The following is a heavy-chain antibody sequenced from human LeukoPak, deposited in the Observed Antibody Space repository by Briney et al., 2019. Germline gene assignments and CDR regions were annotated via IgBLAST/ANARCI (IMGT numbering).Heavy chain of an antibody. CDR3: AKRIDRFALDY. J-gene: IGHJ4*02. V-gene: IGHV3-30*18. CDR2: VSSDARQK. D-gene: IGHD3-9*01. Sequence: GGSLRLSCAASGFTFSCCGMHWVRQAPGKGLEWMASVSSDARQKDYADSVKGRFTISRDNSKNTLYLQMDSPRTEDTAVYYCAKRIDRFALDYWGQGTLLIVSS. CDR1: GFTFSCCG.